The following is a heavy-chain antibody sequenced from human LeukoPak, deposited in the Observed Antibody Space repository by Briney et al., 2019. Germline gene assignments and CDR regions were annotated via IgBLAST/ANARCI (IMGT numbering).Heavy chain of an antibody. V-gene: IGHV3-21*01. J-gene: IGHJ6*03. CDR1: GITLANYG. Sequence: GGSLRLSCVVSGITLANYGMSWVRQAPGKGLEWVSSISSSSSYIYYADSVKGRFTISRDNAKNSLYLQMNSLRAEDTAVYYCASYDFDWLSSAFYYMDVWGKGTTVTVSS. CDR2: ISSSSSYI. CDR3: ASYDFDWLSSAFYYMDV. D-gene: IGHD3-9*01.